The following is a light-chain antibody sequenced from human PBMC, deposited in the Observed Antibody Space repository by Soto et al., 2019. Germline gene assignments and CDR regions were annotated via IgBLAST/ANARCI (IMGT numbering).Light chain of an antibody. Sequence: EIVMTQSPATLSVSPGERATLSCRASQSVSSNLAWYQQKPGEAPRLLIYGASPRAPGIPARFSGSGSGTEFPLTLSSLQSEDFAVYYWQQYNNLPITFGQGTRLEI. J-gene: IGKJ5*01. CDR2: GAS. CDR3: QQYNNLPIT. CDR1: QSVSSN. V-gene: IGKV3-15*01.